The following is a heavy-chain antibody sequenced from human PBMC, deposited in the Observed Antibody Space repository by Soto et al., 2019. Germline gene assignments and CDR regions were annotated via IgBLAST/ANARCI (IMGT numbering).Heavy chain of an antibody. CDR3: ATLSTLYGSGSYNWFDP. CDR1: GYTLTELS. V-gene: IGHV1-24*01. D-gene: IGHD3-10*01. Sequence: EASVKVSCKVSGYTLTELSMHWVRQAPGKGLEWMGGFDPGDGETIYAQKFQGRVTMTEDTSTDTAYMELSSLRSEDTAVYYCATLSTLYGSGSYNWFDPWGQGTLVTVSS. CDR2: FDPGDGET. J-gene: IGHJ5*02.